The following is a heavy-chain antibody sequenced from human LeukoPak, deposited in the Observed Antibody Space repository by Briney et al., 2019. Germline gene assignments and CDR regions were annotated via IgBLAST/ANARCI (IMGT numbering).Heavy chain of an antibody. D-gene: IGHD2-21*02. CDR1: DGSFSGYY. V-gene: IGHV4-34*01. CDR3: ARIYCGGDCRGYYYHYYMDV. CDR2: IHQSGNT. Sequence: SETLSLTCAVYDGSFSGYYWNWIRQPPGKGLEWIGEIHQSGNTNYNPSLKSRVTISVDTSKNQFSLKLSSVTAADTAVYYCARIYCGGDCRGYYYHYYMDVWGKGTTVTISS. J-gene: IGHJ6*03.